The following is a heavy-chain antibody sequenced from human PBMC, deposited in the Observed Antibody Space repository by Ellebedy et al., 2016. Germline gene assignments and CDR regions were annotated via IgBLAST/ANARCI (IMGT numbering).Heavy chain of an antibody. CDR3: AKTSGWGYGEN. D-gene: IGHD3-10*01. V-gene: IGHV1-18*04. CDR2: VNTFSGNT. J-gene: IGHJ4*02. Sequence: ASVKVSXKASGYTFTTFSITWVRQVPGQGLEWMGFVNTFSGNTKFAQKFQGRVSMTTDSSTHTAYMDLRCLRSDDTAMYYCAKTSGWGYGENWGQGTLVTVSS. CDR1: GYTFTTFS.